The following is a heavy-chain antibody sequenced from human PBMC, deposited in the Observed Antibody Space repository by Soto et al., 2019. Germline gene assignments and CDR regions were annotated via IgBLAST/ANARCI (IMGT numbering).Heavy chain of an antibody. CDR3: DTTAVAAPDV. V-gene: IGHV3-21*01. D-gene: IGHD6-19*01. Sequence: EVQLVESGGGLVKPGGSLRLSCAASGFTFSSYSMNWVRQAPGKGLEWVSSISSSSSYICYADSVKGRFTISRDNAKNSLYLQMNSLRAEDTDVYYCDTTAVAAPDVWGQGTTVTVSS. J-gene: IGHJ6*02. CDR1: GFTFSSYS. CDR2: ISSSSSYI.